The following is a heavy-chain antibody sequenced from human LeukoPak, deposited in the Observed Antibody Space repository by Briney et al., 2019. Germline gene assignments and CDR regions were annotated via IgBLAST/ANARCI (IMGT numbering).Heavy chain of an antibody. V-gene: IGHV1-8*01. CDR2: MNPNSGNT. D-gene: IGHD6-13*01. CDR1: GYTFTSYD. CDR3: AREMSIEGGSSLVQFDP. Sequence: ASVKVSCKASGYTFTSYDINWVRQATGQGLEWMGWMNPNSGNTGYAQKFQGRVTITRNTSISTAYMELSSLRSEDTAVYYCAREMSIEGGSSLVQFDPWGQGTLVTVSS. J-gene: IGHJ5*02.